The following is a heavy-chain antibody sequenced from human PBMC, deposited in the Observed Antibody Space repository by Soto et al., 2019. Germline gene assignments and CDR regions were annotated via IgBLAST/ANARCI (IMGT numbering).Heavy chain of an antibody. CDR3: ARETNYDSSGYYAFDI. Sequence: SETLSLTCTVSGGSISSGGYYWSWIRQHPGKGLEWIGYIYYSGSTYYNPSPKSRVTISVDTSKNQFSLKLSSVTAADTAVYYCARETNYDSSGYYAFDIWGQGTMVTVSS. J-gene: IGHJ3*02. D-gene: IGHD3-22*01. CDR1: GGSISSGGYY. V-gene: IGHV4-31*03. CDR2: IYYSGST.